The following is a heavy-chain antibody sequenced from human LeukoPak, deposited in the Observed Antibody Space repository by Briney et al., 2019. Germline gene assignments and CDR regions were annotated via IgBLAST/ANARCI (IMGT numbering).Heavy chain of an antibody. Sequence: SQTLSLTCAVSGGSISSSGYYWSWIRQHPGKGLEWIGYIFYSGSTYYNPSLKSRVTISLDTSKNQFSLKLSSVTAADTAVYYCARGARKYYGSGSYSDYYGMDVWGQGTTVTVSS. J-gene: IGHJ6*02. CDR2: IFYSGST. V-gene: IGHV4-31*11. CDR3: ARGARKYYGSGSYSDYYGMDV. CDR1: GGSISSSGYY. D-gene: IGHD3-10*01.